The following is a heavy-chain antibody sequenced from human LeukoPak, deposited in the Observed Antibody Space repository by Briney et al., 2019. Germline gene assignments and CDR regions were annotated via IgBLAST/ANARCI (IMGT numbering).Heavy chain of an antibody. CDR1: RFTFRDYN. V-gene: IGHV3-11*01. Sequence: PGGSLRLSCAPSRFTFRDYNMNWLREAPGKGLERVSYITNSGSTIRYADSVKGRFTISRDNAKNSLYLQMNSLRAEDTAVYYCARSIGLTGGGVDVWGQGTTVTVSS. D-gene: IGHD3-9*01. CDR2: ITNSGSTI. J-gene: IGHJ6*02. CDR3: ARSIGLTGGGVDV.